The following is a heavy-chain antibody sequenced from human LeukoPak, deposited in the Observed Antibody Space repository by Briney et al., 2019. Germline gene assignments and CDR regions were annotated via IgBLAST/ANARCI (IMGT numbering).Heavy chain of an antibody. D-gene: IGHD5-18*01. CDR1: GGSFSGYY. J-gene: IGHJ5*02. V-gene: IGHV4-34*01. CDR3: ARHIQLCANWFDP. CDR2: INHSGST. Sequence: NSSETLSLACAVYGGSFSGYYWSWIRQPPGKGLEWIGEINHSGSTNYNPSLKSRVTISVDTSKNQFSLKLSSVTAADTAVYYCARHIQLCANWFDPWGQGTLVTVSS.